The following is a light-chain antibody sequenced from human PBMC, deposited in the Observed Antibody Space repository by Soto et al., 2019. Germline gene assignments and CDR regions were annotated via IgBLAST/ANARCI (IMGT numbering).Light chain of an antibody. CDR2: GAS. V-gene: IGKV3-11*01. CDR1: QSVSTY. J-gene: IGKJ1*01. CDR3: QQRSDRRT. Sequence: EIVLTQSPGTLSLSPGERATLSCRASQSVSTYLAWYQQKLGQAPRLLIYGASNRATGIPARFSGSGSGTDFTLTISSLEPEDFAVYYCQQRSDRRTFGPGTKVEIK.